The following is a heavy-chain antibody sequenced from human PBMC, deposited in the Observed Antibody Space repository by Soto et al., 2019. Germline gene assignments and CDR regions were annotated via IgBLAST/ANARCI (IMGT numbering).Heavy chain of an antibody. CDR1: GDSISNVGYY. CDR3: SREVAATPYFGY. J-gene: IGHJ4*02. CDR2: VYYSGAT. V-gene: IGHV4-31*03. D-gene: IGHD2-15*01. Sequence: SETLSLTCSVSGDSISNVGYYWNWLRQHPGKGLEWIGYVYYSGATSYNPSLESRLTISADKSKNQFSLRLRSVTASDTAIYYCSREVAATPYFGYWGQGALVTVSS.